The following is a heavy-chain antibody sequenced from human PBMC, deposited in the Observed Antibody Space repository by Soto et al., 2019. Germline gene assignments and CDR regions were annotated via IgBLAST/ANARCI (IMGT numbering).Heavy chain of an antibody. V-gene: IGHV3-23*01. Sequence: EVPLLDSGGVLVQPGGSLRLSCAASGFTFSSYALSWVRQAPGKGLEWVSGISGDGATTYYTDSVKGRFTISRDSSTNTLYLQMNSLRAEDSAVYYCARDLTSSGRSTYLGSWGQGTLVTVSS. CDR3: ARDLTSSGRSTYLGS. CDR1: GFTFSSYA. J-gene: IGHJ5*02. D-gene: IGHD6-19*01. CDR2: ISGDGATT.